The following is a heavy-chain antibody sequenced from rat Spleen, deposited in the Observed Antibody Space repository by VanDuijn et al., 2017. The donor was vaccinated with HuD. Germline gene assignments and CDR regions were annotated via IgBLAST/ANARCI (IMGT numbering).Heavy chain of an antibody. Sequence: EVQLVESGGGSVQPGRSLKISCVASGLTFSNYDMAWVRQAPAKGLEWIASISTDGDNIYSRDSVKGRFTISRDDAQNTQYLQKDSLRSEDTATYYCTRHGGLRNWFAYWGQGTLVTVSS. CDR1: GLTFSNYD. CDR3: TRHGGLRNWFAY. CDR2: ISTDGDNI. J-gene: IGHJ3*01. V-gene: IGHV5S13*01. D-gene: IGHD1-11*01.